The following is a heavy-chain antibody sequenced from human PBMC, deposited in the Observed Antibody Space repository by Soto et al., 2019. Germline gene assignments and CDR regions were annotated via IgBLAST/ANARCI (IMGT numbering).Heavy chain of an antibody. CDR3: AREGEDREDRNFDY. CDR1: GYTFTGYY. CDR2: VNPNSGGT. Sequence: GASVKVSCKASGYTFTGYYMHWVRQAPGQGLEWMGWVNPNSGGTNYAQKFQGWVTMTRDTSISTAYMELSRLRSDDTAVYYCAREGEDREDRNFDYWGQGTLVTVSS. V-gene: IGHV1-2*04. J-gene: IGHJ4*02. D-gene: IGHD2-15*01.